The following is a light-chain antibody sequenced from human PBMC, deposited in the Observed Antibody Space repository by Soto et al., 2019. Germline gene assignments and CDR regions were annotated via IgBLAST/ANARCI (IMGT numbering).Light chain of an antibody. CDR1: QSIRSF. Sequence: DIQLTQSPYSLSASVGDRVTLTCRASQSIRSFLNWYQQKPAKAPKLLIYDASSLQSGVPSRFSGSGSGTDFTLTISSLQPEDVATYYCQKYNSAPLTFGGGTKVDI. J-gene: IGKJ4*01. CDR2: DAS. CDR3: QKYNSAPLT. V-gene: IGKV1-39*01.